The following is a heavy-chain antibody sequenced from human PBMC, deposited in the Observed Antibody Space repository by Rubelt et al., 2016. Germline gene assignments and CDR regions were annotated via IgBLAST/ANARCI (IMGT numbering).Heavy chain of an antibody. Sequence: QVQLVQSGAEVKKPGASVKVSCKASGYTFTSYGISWVRQAPGQGLEWMGWISAYNGNTNYAQKLQGRVTRTTDTATSTAYMELRSLRSDDTAVYYCATRTVGVIGPHAFDIWGQGTMVTVSS. D-gene: IGHD3-10*01. J-gene: IGHJ3*02. CDR3: ATRTVGVIGPHAFDI. V-gene: IGHV1-18*01. CDR1: GYTFTSYG. CDR2: ISAYNGNT.